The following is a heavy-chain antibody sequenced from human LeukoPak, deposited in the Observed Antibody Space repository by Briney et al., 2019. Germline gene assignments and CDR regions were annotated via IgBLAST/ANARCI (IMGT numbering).Heavy chain of an antibody. J-gene: IGHJ3*02. V-gene: IGHV1-18*01. CDR2: ISAYNGNT. D-gene: IGHD6-19*01. Sequence: ASVKVSCKASGYTFTSYGISWVRQAPGQGLEWMGRISAYNGNTNYAQKLQGRVTMTTDTSTSTAYMELRSLRSDDTAVYYCARGPYSSGWYWAQAFDIWGQGTMVTVSS. CDR3: ARGPYSSGWYWAQAFDI. CDR1: GYTFTSYG.